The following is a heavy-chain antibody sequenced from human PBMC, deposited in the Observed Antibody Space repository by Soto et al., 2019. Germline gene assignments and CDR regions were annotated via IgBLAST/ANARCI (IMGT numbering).Heavy chain of an antibody. CDR2: ISAYNGNT. CDR3: ARREQHNWFDP. J-gene: IGHJ5*02. Sequence: APGKVSWEESGYTFTSYGICLVRQAPGQGLEWMGWISAYNGNTNYAQKLQGRVTMTTDTSTSTAYMELRSLRSDDTAVYYCARREQHNWFDPWGQGTLVTVSS. V-gene: IGHV1-18*04. CDR1: GYTFTSYG. D-gene: IGHD1-26*01.